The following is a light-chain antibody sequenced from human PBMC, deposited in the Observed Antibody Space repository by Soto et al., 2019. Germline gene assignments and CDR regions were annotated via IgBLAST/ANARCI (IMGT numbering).Light chain of an antibody. CDR2: KAS. J-gene: IGKJ1*01. CDR1: QSISSW. CDR3: QSYNSYAWT. Sequence: DIQMTQSPSTLSASVGDRVTITCRASQSISSWLAWYQQKAGKAPKLLIFKASSLESGVPSRFSGSGSGTEFTLTISSLQPDDFATYYCQSYNSYAWTFGQGTKVEIK. V-gene: IGKV1-5*03.